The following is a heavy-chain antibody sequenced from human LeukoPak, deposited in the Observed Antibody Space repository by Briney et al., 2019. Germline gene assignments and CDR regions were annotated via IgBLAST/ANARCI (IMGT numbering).Heavy chain of an antibody. Sequence: GASVKVSCKASGYTFTGYYMHWVRQAPGQGLEWMGWINPNSGGTNYAQKFQGRVTMTRDTSISTAYMELSRLRSDDTAVYYCARGVLLRLGQLSLFGYWGQGTLVTVSS. CDR1: GYTFTGYY. D-gene: IGHD3-16*02. V-gene: IGHV1-2*02. CDR2: INPNSGGT. J-gene: IGHJ4*02. CDR3: ARGVLLRLGQLSLFGY.